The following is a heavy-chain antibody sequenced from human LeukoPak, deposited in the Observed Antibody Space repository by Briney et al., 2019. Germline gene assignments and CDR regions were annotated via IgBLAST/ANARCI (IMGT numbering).Heavy chain of an antibody. CDR1: GFTFSSYS. Sequence: GGSLRLSCAASGFTFSSYSMNWVRQAPGKGLEWVSYISSSSRTIYYADSVRGRFSISRDNAKNSLYLQMNSLRVEDTAVYYCARDRRFYGSASYQTAPFDYWGQGTLVTVSS. J-gene: IGHJ4*02. CDR3: ARDRRFYGSASYQTAPFDY. V-gene: IGHV3-48*01. D-gene: IGHD3-10*01. CDR2: ISSSSRTI.